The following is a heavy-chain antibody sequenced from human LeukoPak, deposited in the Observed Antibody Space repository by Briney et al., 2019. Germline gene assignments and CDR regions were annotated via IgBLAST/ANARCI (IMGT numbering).Heavy chain of an antibody. CDR3: ASLDI. CDR1: GFNSSRYA. CDR2: ISGSGGSI. J-gene: IGHJ3*02. V-gene: IGHV3-23*01. Sequence: PGGSLRPSCAASGFNSSRYAISWVRQAPGKGLEWISSISGSGGSIYYADSVKGRFTISRDNSKNTLYLELSSLRAEDTAVYYCASLDIWGQGTMVTVSS.